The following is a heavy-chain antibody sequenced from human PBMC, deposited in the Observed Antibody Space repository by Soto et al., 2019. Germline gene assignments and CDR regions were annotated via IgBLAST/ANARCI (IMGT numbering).Heavy chain of an antibody. CDR2: TYYRSKLYN. D-gene: IGHD3-10*01. J-gene: IGHJ3*02. CDR1: GESGVSISAA. Sequence: SQTLFVTCAISGESGVSISAAWKWIRQSPSRGLEWLGRTYYRSKLYNDYAVSVKSRITINPDTSKNQFSLQLNSVTPEDTAVHYCARDLYGSGSYYAFDIWVQGTMVTVSS. CDR3: ARDLYGSGSYYAFDI. V-gene: IGHV6-1*01.